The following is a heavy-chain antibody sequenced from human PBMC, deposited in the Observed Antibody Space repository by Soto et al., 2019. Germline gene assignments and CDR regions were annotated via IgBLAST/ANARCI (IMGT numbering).Heavy chain of an antibody. CDR1: AFTFRSYG. CDR2: ISYDGSNK. J-gene: IGHJ4*02. Sequence: GGSLRLSCETSAFTFRSYGMHWVRQAPGKGLQWVASISYDGSNKNYVDSVKGRFTVSRDNSKSTLYLQMNSLRKDDTAVYNSVKVQVVEGQYYGSSEFFFWGRGTLVTVSS. CDR3: VKVQVVEGQYYGSSEFFF. V-gene: IGHV3-30*18. D-gene: IGHD3-10*01.